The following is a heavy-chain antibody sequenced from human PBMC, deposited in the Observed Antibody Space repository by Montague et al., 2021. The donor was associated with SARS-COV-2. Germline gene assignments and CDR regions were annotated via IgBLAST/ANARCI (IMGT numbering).Heavy chain of an antibody. CDR1: GFTFSSYW. CDR3: ARRPLGYYYYGMDV. J-gene: IGHJ6*02. V-gene: IGHV3-7*03. Sequence: SLRLSCAASGFTFSSYWMSWVRQAPGKGLEWVANIKQDGSEKYYVDSVKGRFTISRDNAKNSLYLQMNSLRAEDTAVYYCARRPLGYYYYGMDVWGQGTTVTVSS. CDR2: IKQDGSEK.